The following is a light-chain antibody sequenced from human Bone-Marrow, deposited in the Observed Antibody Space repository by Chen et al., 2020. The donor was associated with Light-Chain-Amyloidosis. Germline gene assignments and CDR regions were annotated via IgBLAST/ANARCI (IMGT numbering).Light chain of an antibody. CDR2: EVN. V-gene: IGLV2-23*02. CDR1: SNNVGGFNL. CDR3: CSYADTVI. Sequence: QSALTQPASVSGSPGQSITISCTGASNNVGGFNLVSWYQQHPGKAPRLMFYEVNKRPSGVSNRFSAFKAGNTASLTISALQAEDEADYYCCSYADTVIFGGGTKLTVL. J-gene: IGLJ2*01.